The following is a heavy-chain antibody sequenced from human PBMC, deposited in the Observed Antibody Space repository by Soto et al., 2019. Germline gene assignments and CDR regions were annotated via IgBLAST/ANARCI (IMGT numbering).Heavy chain of an antibody. J-gene: IGHJ6*02. Sequence: PSETLSLTCTVSGGSISSYYWSWIRQPPGKGLEWIGYIYYSGSTNYNPSLKSRVTISVDTSKNQFSLKLSSVTAADTAVYYCARGYYGSGSYLYSYYYYGMAVWGQGTTVTVSS. D-gene: IGHD3-10*01. V-gene: IGHV4-59*01. CDR1: GGSISSYY. CDR3: ARGYYGSGSYLYSYYYYGMAV. CDR2: IYYSGST.